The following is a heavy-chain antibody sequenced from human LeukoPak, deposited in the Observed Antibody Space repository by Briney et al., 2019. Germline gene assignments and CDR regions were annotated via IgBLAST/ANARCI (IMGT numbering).Heavy chain of an antibody. Sequence: SETLSLTCTVSGVSISSYYWSWIRQPPGKGLEWIGYIYYSGSTNYNPSLKSRVTISVDTSKNQFSLKLSSVTAADTAVYYCASNIDDSTGYWGQGTLVTVSS. CDR2: IYYSGST. V-gene: IGHV4-59*12. J-gene: IGHJ4*02. CDR1: GVSISSYY. D-gene: IGHD3-3*01. CDR3: ASNIDDSTGY.